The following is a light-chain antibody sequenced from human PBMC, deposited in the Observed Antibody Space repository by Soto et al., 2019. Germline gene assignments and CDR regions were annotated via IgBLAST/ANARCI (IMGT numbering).Light chain of an antibody. CDR3: QQDNIYTLT. V-gene: IGKV1-5*03. J-gene: IGKJ4*01. CDR1: QSISNW. CDR2: KAS. Sequence: DIQMTQSPSTLSSSVGERVTITCRASQSISNWLAWYQQKPGSPPKLLIYKASSLESGVTSRFSGSGSGTEFNFTISSLQPDYFATYYCQQDNIYTLTFGGGTKVEIK.